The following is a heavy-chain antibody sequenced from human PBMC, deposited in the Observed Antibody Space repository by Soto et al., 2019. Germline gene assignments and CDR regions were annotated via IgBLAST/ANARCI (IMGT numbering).Heavy chain of an antibody. J-gene: IGHJ4*02. CDR3: ARDASTPYGRGAEDH. CDR1: GFNFNRFA. V-gene: IGHV3-30*09. Sequence: QVQMVESGGGLVQPGRSLRLTCTASGFNFNRFAIHWVRQAPGKGLEWVADIAYDGNNEYVAVPLRDRFAISRDNSQNTVCLQIDDVRVEDTARYYGARDASTPYGRGAEDHWGQGSLVIVSS. D-gene: IGHD1-26*01. CDR2: IAYDGNNE.